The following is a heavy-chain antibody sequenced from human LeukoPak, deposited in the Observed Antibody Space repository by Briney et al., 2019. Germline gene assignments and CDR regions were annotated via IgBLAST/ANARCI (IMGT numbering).Heavy chain of an antibody. CDR3: AKNYYYDSSGPPFEY. CDR1: GFTFSSYG. J-gene: IGHJ4*02. Sequence: GGSLRLSCVASGFTFSSYGMHWVREAPGKGLEWVAFIRYDGSNKYYADSVKGRFTISRDNSKNTLYLQMNSLRAEDTAVYYCAKNYYYDSSGPPFEYWGQGTLVTVSS. CDR2: IRYDGSNK. D-gene: IGHD3-22*01. V-gene: IGHV3-30*02.